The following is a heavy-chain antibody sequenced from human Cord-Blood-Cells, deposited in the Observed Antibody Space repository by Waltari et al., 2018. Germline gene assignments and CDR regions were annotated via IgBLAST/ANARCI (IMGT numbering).Heavy chain of an antibody. CDR1: GGTFSRYA. Sequence: QVQLVQSGAEVKKPGSSVKVSCKASGGTFSRYAISWVRQAPGQGLEWMGGIIPIFGTANYAQKFQGRVTITADESTSTAYMELSSLRSEDTAVYYCARLQDDSSGYYFDYWGQGTLVTVSS. D-gene: IGHD3-22*01. J-gene: IGHJ4*02. CDR3: ARLQDDSSGYYFDY. V-gene: IGHV1-69*01. CDR2: IIPIFGTA.